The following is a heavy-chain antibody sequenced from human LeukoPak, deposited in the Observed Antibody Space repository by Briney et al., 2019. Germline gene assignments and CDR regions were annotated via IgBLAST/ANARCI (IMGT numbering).Heavy chain of an antibody. CDR3: ARDVRGVAGAFQV. CDR1: GDSSSGGNHY. D-gene: IGHD3-10*02. V-gene: IGHV4-31*03. CDR2: IHFSGRNT. Sequence: SETLSLTCSVSGDSSSGGNHYWSWIRQFPGKSLEWIGYIHFSGRNTFYNPSLRSRLSISIDTSKSRFSLNLTSATAADTAVYFCARDVRGVAGAFQVWGQGTMVTVSS. J-gene: IGHJ3*01.